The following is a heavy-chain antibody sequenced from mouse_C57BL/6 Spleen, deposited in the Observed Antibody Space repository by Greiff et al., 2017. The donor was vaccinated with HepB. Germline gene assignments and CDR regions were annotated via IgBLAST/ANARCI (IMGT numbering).Heavy chain of an antibody. D-gene: IGHD2-10*01. CDR1: GFTFTDYY. J-gene: IGHJ4*01. CDR3: ARYPYYGVYAMDY. V-gene: IGHV7-3*01. Sequence: EVMLVESGGGLVQPGGSLSLSCAASGFTFTDYYMSWVRQPPGKALEWLGFIRNKANGYTTEYSASVKGRFTISRDNSQSILYLQMNALRAEDSATYYCARYPYYGVYAMDYWGQGTSVTVSS. CDR2: IRNKANGYTT.